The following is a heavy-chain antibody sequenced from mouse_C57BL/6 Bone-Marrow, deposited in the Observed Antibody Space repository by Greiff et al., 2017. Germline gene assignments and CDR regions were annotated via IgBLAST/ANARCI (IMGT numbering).Heavy chain of an antibody. J-gene: IGHJ4*01. CDR1: GYTFTSYW. CDR3: ARWGITGRLGSYYAMDY. CDR2: IHPNSGST. V-gene: IGHV1-64*01. Sequence: PGAELVKPGASVKLSCKASGYTFTSYWMHWVKQRPGQGLEWIGMIHPNSGSTNYNEKFKSKATLTVDKSSSTAYMQLSSLTSEDSAVYYCARWGITGRLGSYYAMDYWGQGTSVTVSS. D-gene: IGHD2-4*01.